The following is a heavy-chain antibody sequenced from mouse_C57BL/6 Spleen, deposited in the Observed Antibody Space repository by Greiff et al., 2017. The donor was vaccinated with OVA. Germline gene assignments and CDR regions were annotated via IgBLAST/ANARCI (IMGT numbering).Heavy chain of an antibody. V-gene: IGHV1-52*01. Sequence: QVQLQQPGAELVRPGSSVKLSCKASGYTFTSYWMHWVKQRPIQGLEWIGNIDPSDSETHYNQKFKDKATLTVDKSSSTAYMQLSSLTSEDSAVYYCARGANWGHLDYWGQGTTLTVSS. CDR2: IDPSDSET. CDR3: ARGANWGHLDY. D-gene: IGHD4-1*01. J-gene: IGHJ2*01. CDR1: GYTFTSYW.